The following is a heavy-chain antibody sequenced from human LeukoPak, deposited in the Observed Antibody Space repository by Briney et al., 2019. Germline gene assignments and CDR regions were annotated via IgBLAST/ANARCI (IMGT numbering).Heavy chain of an antibody. CDR2: IIPILGIA. CDR1: GGTFISYT. CDR3: ARGHYDFWSGYYDHMDV. J-gene: IGHJ6*03. D-gene: IGHD3-3*01. Sequence: SVKVSCKASGGTFISYTISWVGQAPGQGLEWMGRIIPILGIANYAQKFQGSVTITADKSTSTAYMELSSLRSEDTAVYYCARGHYDFWSGYYDHMDVWGKGTTVTVS. V-gene: IGHV1-69*02.